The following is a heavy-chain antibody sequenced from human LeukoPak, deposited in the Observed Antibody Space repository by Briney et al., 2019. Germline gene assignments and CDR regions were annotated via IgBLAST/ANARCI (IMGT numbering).Heavy chain of an antibody. Sequence: SETLSLTCAVYGGSFSGYYWSWIRQPPGKGLGWIGEINHSGSTNYNPSLKSRVTISVDTSKNQFSLKLSSVTAADTAVYYCARRRCSGGSCYVIDYWGQGTLVTVSS. J-gene: IGHJ4*02. CDR2: INHSGST. V-gene: IGHV4-34*01. CDR3: ARRRCSGGSCYVIDY. D-gene: IGHD2-15*01. CDR1: GGSFSGYY.